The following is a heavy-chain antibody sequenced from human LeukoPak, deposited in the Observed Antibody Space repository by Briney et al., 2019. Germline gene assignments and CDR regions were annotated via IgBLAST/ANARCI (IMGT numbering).Heavy chain of an antibody. D-gene: IGHD6-13*01. CDR3: AVGAGIAAAGHHYYFDY. J-gene: IGHJ4*02. V-gene: IGHV1-46*01. CDR2: INPSGGST. Sequence: ASVKVSCKASGYTFTSYYMHWVRQAPGQGLEWMGIINPSGGSTSYAQKFQGRVTMTRDTSTSTVYMELSSLRSEDTAVYYCAVGAGIAAAGHHYYFDYWGQGTLVTVPS. CDR1: GYTFTSYY.